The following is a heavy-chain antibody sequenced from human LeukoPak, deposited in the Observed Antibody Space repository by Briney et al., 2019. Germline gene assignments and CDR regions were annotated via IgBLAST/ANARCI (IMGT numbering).Heavy chain of an antibody. CDR3: ARDVGSSGWYSAFDI. J-gene: IGHJ3*02. CDR2: TSSSSSYI. CDR1: GFTFSSYS. Sequence: PGGSLRLSCAASGFTFSSYSMNWVRQAPGKGLEWVSSTSSSSSYIYYADSVKGRFTISRDNAKNSLYLQMNSLRAEDTAVYYCARDVGSSGWYSAFDIWGQGTTVTVSS. V-gene: IGHV3-21*01. D-gene: IGHD6-19*01.